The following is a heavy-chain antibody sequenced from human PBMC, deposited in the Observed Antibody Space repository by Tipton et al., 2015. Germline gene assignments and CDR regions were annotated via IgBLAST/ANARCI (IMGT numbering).Heavy chain of an antibody. V-gene: IGHV3-23*01. CDR3: AKGGSAWPEYFQH. CDR1: GFTFSLNS. CDR2: ISASSTGI. D-gene: IGHD6-19*01. Sequence: SLRLSCAASGFTFSLNSMNWVRQAPGKGLEWISGISASSTGINYADSVKGRFTISRDNSKQTVYLEMISLRADDTAIYFCAKGGSAWPEYFQHWGQGTLVTVSS. J-gene: IGHJ1*01.